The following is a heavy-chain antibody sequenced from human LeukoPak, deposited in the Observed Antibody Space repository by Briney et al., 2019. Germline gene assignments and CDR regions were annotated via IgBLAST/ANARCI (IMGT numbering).Heavy chain of an antibody. CDR3: ARLSIAAWWFDP. Sequence: SETLSLTCAVYGGTFSGYYWSWIRQPPGKRLEWVGESNDSGGTNYNPSLKSRVTISADKSKNQVSLKLTSVTAADTAVYYCARLSIAAWWFDPWGQGTLVTVSS. V-gene: IGHV4-34*01. D-gene: IGHD6-6*01. J-gene: IGHJ5*02. CDR2: SNDSGGT. CDR1: GGTFSGYY.